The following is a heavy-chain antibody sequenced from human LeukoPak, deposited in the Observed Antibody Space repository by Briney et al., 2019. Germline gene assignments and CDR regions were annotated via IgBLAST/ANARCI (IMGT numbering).Heavy chain of an antibody. CDR3: ARDPGGMVNLNY. D-gene: IGHD2-8*01. CDR2: INPNSGGT. V-gene: IGHV1-2*02. Sequence: ASVKVSCKASGYTFTGYYMHWVRQAPGQGPEWMGWINPNSGGTNYAQKLQGRVTLTRDTSASTAYMELTSLRFEDMAVYYCARDPGGMVNLNYGGRGTLSPSPQ. J-gene: IGHJ4*02. CDR1: GYTFTGYY.